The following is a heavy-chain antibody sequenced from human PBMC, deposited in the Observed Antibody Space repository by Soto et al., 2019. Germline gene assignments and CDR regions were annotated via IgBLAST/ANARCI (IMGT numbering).Heavy chain of an antibody. CDR1: GYTFTNYY. V-gene: IGHV1-46*01. CDR2: INPSGGSI. D-gene: IGHD3-16*01. CDR3: AKTYGFLGGYYFDY. Sequence: ASVKVSCKASGYTFTNYYIHWVRQAPGQGLEWMAVINPSGGSIRYAQKFQGRVTMTRDTSTSTVYMELSSLRSEDTAVYYCAKTYGFLGGYYFDYWGQGTLVTVSS. J-gene: IGHJ4*02.